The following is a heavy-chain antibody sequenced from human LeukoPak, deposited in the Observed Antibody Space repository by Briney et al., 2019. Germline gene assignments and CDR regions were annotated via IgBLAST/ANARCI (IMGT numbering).Heavy chain of an antibody. D-gene: IGHD3-22*01. Sequence: GGSLRLSCAASGFSFSSYTMHWVRQAPGEGLEWVAIISYDGSNQYYADSVKGRFTISRDNSKNTVYLEMNSLRAEDTAVYHCARDFYDSSGYYHSQEWGQGTLVTVSS. CDR2: ISYDGSNQ. J-gene: IGHJ1*01. CDR1: GFSFSSYT. V-gene: IGHV3-30-3*01. CDR3: ARDFYDSSGYYHSQE.